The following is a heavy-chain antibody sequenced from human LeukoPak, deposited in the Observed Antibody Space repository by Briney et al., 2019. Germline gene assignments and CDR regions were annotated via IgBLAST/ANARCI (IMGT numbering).Heavy chain of an antibody. CDR1: GGSISSYY. D-gene: IGHD3-3*01. Sequence: SETLSLTCTASGGSISSYYWSWIRQPAGKGLEWIGRIYTSGSTNYNPSLRSRVTMSVDTSKNQFSLKLSSVTAADTAVYYCARAVITIFGVAEGMDVWGQGTTVTVSS. CDR3: ARAVITIFGVAEGMDV. CDR2: IYTSGST. J-gene: IGHJ6*02. V-gene: IGHV4-4*07.